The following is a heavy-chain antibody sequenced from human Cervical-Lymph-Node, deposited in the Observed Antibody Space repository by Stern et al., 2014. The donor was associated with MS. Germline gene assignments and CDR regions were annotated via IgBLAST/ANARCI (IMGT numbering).Heavy chain of an antibody. Sequence: VQLVESEAEVKKPGSSVKVSCKASGGTFSSYAISWVRQAPGQGLEWMGGIIPIFGTANYAQKFQGRVTITADESTSTAYMELSSLRSEDTAVYYCARTEYQLLNPLDYWGQGTLVTVSS. CDR1: GGTFSSYA. CDR3: ARTEYQLLNPLDY. V-gene: IGHV1-69*01. CDR2: IIPIFGTA. D-gene: IGHD2-2*01. J-gene: IGHJ4*02.